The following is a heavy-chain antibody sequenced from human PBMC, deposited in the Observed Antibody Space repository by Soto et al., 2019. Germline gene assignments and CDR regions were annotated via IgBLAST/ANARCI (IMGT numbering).Heavy chain of an antibody. J-gene: IGHJ4*02. CDR1: GGTFSSYA. CDR2: IIPIFGTA. D-gene: IGHD3-10*01. Sequence: QVQLVQSGAEVKKPGSSVKVSCKASGGTFSSYAISWVRQAPGQGLEWMGGIIPIFGTANYAQKFQGRVTITADESTSTAYMELSSMRSEDTAVYYGARDSLLWFGHSTYYFDDWGQGTLVTVSS. V-gene: IGHV1-69*01. CDR3: ARDSLLWFGHSTYYFDD.